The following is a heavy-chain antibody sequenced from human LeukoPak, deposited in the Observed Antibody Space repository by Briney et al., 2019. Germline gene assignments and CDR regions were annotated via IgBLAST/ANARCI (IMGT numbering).Heavy chain of an antibody. Sequence: WETLSLTCAVSGDSFSSCNWWKWVRPPPGKVLEGIGEIYHSRSTHYTASLKSRITISVDNSKNQFSLKLSSVTAADTAVYYCARRISGWCFENWGQGTLVTVSS. J-gene: IGHJ4*02. D-gene: IGHD6-19*01. V-gene: IGHV4-4*02. CDR1: GDSFSSCNW. CDR3: ARRISGWCFEN. CDR2: IYHSRST.